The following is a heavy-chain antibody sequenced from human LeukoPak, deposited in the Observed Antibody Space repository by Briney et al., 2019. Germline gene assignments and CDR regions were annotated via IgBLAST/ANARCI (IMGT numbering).Heavy chain of an antibody. Sequence: SVKVSCKASGGTFSSYAISWVRQAPGQGLEWMGGIIPIFGTANYAQKFQGRVTITADKSTSTAYMELSSLRPEDTAVYYCARGIAAAGTFYYYMDVWGKGTTVTVSS. D-gene: IGHD6-13*01. CDR2: IIPIFGTA. CDR3: ARGIAAAGTFYYYMDV. V-gene: IGHV1-69*06. J-gene: IGHJ6*03. CDR1: GGTFSSYA.